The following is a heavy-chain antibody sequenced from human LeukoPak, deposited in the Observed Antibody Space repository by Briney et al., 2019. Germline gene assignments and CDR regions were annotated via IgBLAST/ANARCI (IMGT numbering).Heavy chain of an antibody. J-gene: IGHJ4*02. Sequence: SETLSLTCTVSGGSISSSSYYWGWIRQPPGKGLEWIGSIYYSGSTYYNPSLKSRVTISVDTSKNQFSLKLSSVTAADTAVYYCATLGYCSGGSCYLGPVDYWGQGTLVTVSP. CDR2: IYYSGST. CDR3: ATLGYCSGGSCYLGPVDY. CDR1: GGSISSSSYY. D-gene: IGHD2-15*01. V-gene: IGHV4-39*01.